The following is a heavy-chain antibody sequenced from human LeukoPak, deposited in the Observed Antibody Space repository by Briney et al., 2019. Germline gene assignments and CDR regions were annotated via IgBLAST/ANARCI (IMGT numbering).Heavy chain of an antibody. CDR2: IYISGRT. CDR3: ATLAVTGTENAFDI. D-gene: IGHD6-19*01. Sequence: GGSLTLSCVASGFTVSRNYMSWVRQAPGKGLEWVSVIYISGRTYYADSVKGRFTISRDNSKNTLYLEMNSLRAEDTAVYYCATLAVTGTENAFDIWGQGKMGSVSS. J-gene: IGHJ3*02. CDR1: GFTVSRNY. V-gene: IGHV3-66*01.